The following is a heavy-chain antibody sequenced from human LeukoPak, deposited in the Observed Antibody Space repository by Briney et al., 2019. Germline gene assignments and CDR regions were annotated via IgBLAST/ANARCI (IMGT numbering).Heavy chain of an antibody. CDR2: INPSGDST. CDR3: ARDQRRSIAAAGSDAFDI. Sequence: GGSLRLSCAASGFIFNNFAMNWVRQAPGRGLEWVSAINPSGDSTYYADSVKGRFTISRDNAKNSLYLQMNSLRDEDTAVYYCARDQRRSIAAAGSDAFDIWGQGTMVTVSS. J-gene: IGHJ3*02. D-gene: IGHD6-13*01. V-gene: IGHV3-23*01. CDR1: GFIFNNFA.